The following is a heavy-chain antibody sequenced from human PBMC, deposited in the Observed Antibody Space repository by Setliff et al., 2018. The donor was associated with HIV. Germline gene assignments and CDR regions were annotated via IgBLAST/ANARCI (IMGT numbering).Heavy chain of an antibody. V-gene: IGHV5-51*01. Sequence: VESLKISCKGSQYTFTTYWIGWVRQVPRRGLEWMALIYPSDSNIYYNPSFQDRVTISVEKPIATAYLQWSSLKTTDTAIYYCVRRDGRLLNCFDFWGQGTMVTVSS. D-gene: IGHD2-21*01. CDR3: VRRDGRLLNCFDF. CDR2: IYPSDSNI. J-gene: IGHJ3*01. CDR1: QYTFTTYW.